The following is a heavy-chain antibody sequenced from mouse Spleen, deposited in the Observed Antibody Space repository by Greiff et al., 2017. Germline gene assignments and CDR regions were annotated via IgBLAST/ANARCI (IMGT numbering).Heavy chain of an antibody. V-gene: IGHV2-2*01. CDR2: IWSGGST. J-gene: IGHJ3*01. D-gene: IGHD4-1*01. CDR1: GFSLTSYG. CDR3: ASNWDEDAY. Sequence: VMLVESGPGLVQPSQSLSITCTVSGFSLTSYGVHWVRQSPGKGLEWLGVIWSGGSTDYNAAFISRLSISKDNSKSQVFFKMNSLQADDTAIYYCASNWDEDAYWGQGTLVTVSA.